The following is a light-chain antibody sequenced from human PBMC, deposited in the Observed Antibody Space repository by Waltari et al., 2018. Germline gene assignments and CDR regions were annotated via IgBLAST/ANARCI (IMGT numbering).Light chain of an antibody. V-gene: IGKV1-17*02. J-gene: IGKJ2*03. CDR2: YAN. Sequence: IQMSQSPSSLSASVGDRVTVTCRSSQDISTHLNWFQQKPGEAPKLLIYYANRLLRGIPPRFSGSGVGTEFSLTISNLQPEDFGTYYCHQGNIYPYSFGQGTTVEIK. CDR1: QDISTH. CDR3: HQGNIYPYS.